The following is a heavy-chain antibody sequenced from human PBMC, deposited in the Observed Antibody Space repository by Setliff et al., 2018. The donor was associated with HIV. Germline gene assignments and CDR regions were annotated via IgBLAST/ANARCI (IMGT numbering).Heavy chain of an antibody. CDR3: ARLNYRDSDGQLWWHYFDI. CDR2: ISAFNGNT. J-gene: IGHJ2*01. Sequence: GASVKVSCKASGYTFTNYGIGWVRQAPGQGLEWMGWISAFNGNTNYAQKLQGRVTMTTDTSTRTAYMEMRGLTYDDTAVYYCARLNYRDSDGQLWWHYFDIWGRGALVTVSS. D-gene: IGHD3-16*02. V-gene: IGHV1-18*01. CDR1: GYTFTNYG.